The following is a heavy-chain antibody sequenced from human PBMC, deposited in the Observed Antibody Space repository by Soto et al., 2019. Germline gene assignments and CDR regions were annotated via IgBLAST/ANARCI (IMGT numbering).Heavy chain of an antibody. J-gene: IGHJ4*02. V-gene: IGHV6-1*01. CDR3: ARDSTPGIAVAGTLDY. CDR1: GDSVSSNSAA. D-gene: IGHD6-19*01. CDR2: TYYRSKWYN. Sequence: SQTLSLTCAISGDSVSSNSAAWNWIRQSPSRGLEWLGRTYYRSKWYNDYAVSVKSRITINPDTSKNQFSLQLNSVTPEDTAAYYCARDSTPGIAVAGTLDYWGQGTLVTVSS.